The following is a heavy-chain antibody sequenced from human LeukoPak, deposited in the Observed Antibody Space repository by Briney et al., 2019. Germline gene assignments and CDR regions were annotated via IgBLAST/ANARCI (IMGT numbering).Heavy chain of an antibody. CDR3: ARVRTFTSLFVDI. D-gene: IGHD3-10*01. Sequence: ASVKVPCKASGYTFTSYDINWVRQATGQGLEWMGWMNPNSGNTGYAQKFQGRVTMTRNTSISTAYMELSSLRSEDTAVYYCARVRTFTSLFVDIWGQGTMVTVSS. J-gene: IGHJ3*02. V-gene: IGHV1-8*01. CDR1: GYTFTSYD. CDR2: MNPNSGNT.